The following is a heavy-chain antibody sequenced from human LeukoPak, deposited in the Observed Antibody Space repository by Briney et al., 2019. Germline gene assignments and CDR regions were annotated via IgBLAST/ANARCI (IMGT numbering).Heavy chain of an antibody. CDR1: GASIRDYY. CDR3: AREPRYYRDSYYSYMDV. J-gene: IGHJ6*03. D-gene: IGHD3-22*01. Sequence: SETLSLTCSVSGASIRDYYWTWIRQPPGKRLQWIGSISHSGSTKYNPSLNTRVSISIDTSRDQFSPKLRSVTAADTAVYYCAREPRYYRDSYYSYMDVWGKGTTVTVSS. CDR2: ISHSGST. V-gene: IGHV4-59*01.